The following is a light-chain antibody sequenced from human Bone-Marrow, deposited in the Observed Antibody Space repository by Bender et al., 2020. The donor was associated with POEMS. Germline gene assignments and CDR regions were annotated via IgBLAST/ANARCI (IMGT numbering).Light chain of an antibody. Sequence: QSVLTQPPSASGTPGQRVTISCSGGSIGRNPINWYQQLPGTAPRLVIYADDRRPSGVPNRFSASNSGSSASLTISGLQAEDEADYYCQSYDSSLSGWVFGGGTKMTVL. CDR1: SIGRNP. J-gene: IGLJ3*02. V-gene: IGLV1-44*01. CDR3: QSYDSSLSGWV. CDR2: ADD.